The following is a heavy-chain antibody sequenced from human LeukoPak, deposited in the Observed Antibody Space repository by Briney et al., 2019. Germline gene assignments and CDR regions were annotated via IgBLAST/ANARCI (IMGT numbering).Heavy chain of an antibody. CDR1: GFIFGDYA. Sequence: GRSLRLSCAASGFIFGDYAMHWVRQAPGKGLEWVSSITKDSSNNMDYADSVKGRSSISRDNAKNSLYLQINNVRPEDTALYFCAKDSSGSIDYWGQGTLVTVSS. V-gene: IGHV3-9*01. J-gene: IGHJ4*02. CDR3: AKDSSGSIDY. D-gene: IGHD3-3*01. CDR2: ITKDSSNNM.